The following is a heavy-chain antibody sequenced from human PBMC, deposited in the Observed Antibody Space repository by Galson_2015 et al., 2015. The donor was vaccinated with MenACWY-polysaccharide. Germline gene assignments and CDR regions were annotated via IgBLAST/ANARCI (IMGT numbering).Heavy chain of an antibody. Sequence: SLRLSCAASGFSFSTYWMHWVRHAPGKGLVWVSRINADGSATDYADSVRGRFTISRDNAKNTLYLEMNSLRAEDTAVYYCTKAGAKYCRGSSCYFNWFDPLGQGTLVTVSS. CDR2: INADGSAT. CDR3: TKAGAKYCRGSSCYFNWFDP. J-gene: IGHJ5*02. CDR1: GFSFSTYW. D-gene: IGHD2-15*01. V-gene: IGHV3-74*01.